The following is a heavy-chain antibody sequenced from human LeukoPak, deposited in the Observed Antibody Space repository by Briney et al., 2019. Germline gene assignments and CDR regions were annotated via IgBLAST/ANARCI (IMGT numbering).Heavy chain of an antibody. D-gene: IGHD4-17*01. Sequence: SETLSLTCTVSGFSISSGYYWGWIRQPPGKGLEWIGSIYHSGSTYYNPPLKSRVTISVDTSKNQFSLKLSSVTAADTAVYYCARGTTVTTTFFDYWGQGTLVTVSS. V-gene: IGHV4-38-2*02. CDR3: ARGTTVTTTFFDY. CDR1: GFSISSGYY. J-gene: IGHJ4*02. CDR2: IYHSGST.